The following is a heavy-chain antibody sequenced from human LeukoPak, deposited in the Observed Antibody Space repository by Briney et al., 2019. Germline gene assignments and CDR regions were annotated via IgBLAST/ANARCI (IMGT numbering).Heavy chain of an antibody. D-gene: IGHD5-12*01. Sequence: PGGSLRLSCAASGFTVSSNYMSWVRQAPGKGLEWVAVISYDGSNKYYADSVKGRFTISRDNSKNTLYLQMNSLRAEDTAVYYCARDQGGYNPWGQRTLVTDSS. CDR1: GFTVSSNY. CDR2: ISYDGSNK. J-gene: IGHJ5*02. CDR3: ARDQGGYNP. V-gene: IGHV3-30*14.